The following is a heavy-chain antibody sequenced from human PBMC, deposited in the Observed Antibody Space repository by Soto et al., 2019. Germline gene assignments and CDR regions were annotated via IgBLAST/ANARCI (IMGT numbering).Heavy chain of an antibody. CDR1: VFTFSSYG. D-gene: IGHD3-9*01. CDR3: AKDNVLRYFDWLYYYFDY. J-gene: IGHJ4*02. V-gene: IGHV3-30*18. Sequence: GGSLRLSCAASVFTFSSYGMHWVRQAPGKGLEWVAVISYDGSNKYYADSVKGRFTISRDNSKNTLYLQMNSLRAEDTAVYYCAKDNVLRYFDWLYYYFDYWGQGTLVTVSS. CDR2: ISYDGSNK.